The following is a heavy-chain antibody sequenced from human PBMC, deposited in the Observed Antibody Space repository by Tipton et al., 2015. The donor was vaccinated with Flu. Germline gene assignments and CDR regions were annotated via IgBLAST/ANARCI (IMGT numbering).Heavy chain of an antibody. CDR3: ASRGGYDYTAFHV. CDR1: GDTFSAYG. D-gene: IGHD5-12*01. V-gene: IGHV1-69*18. J-gene: IGHJ3*01. Sequence: QVQLVQSGAEIKKPGSSVRVSCKASGDTFSAYGLNWVRQAPGQGLEWMGRIIPVIGTAKYAQKFQGRVNITADASTTTAYMDLSGLASDDTAVYYCASRGGYDYTAFHVWGQGTVVAVSS. CDR2: IIPVIGTA.